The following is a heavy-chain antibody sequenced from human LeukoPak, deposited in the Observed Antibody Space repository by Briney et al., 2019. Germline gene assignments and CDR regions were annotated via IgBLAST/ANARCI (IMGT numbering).Heavy chain of an antibody. CDR1: GFTFSNYN. CDR2: ISTSSSYI. D-gene: IGHD1-26*01. CDR3: AKDRLGAILYFDD. Sequence: GGSLRLSCAASGFTFSNYNMNWVRQAPGKGLEWVSSISTSSSYIYYADSVKGRFTISRDNAKKSLYLQMHSLRAEDTAVYYCAKDRLGAILYFDDWGQGTLLTVSS. J-gene: IGHJ4*02. V-gene: IGHV3-21*01.